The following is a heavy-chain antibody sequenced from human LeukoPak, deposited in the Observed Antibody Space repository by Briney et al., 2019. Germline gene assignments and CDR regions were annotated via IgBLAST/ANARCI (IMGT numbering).Heavy chain of an antibody. CDR2: IIPIFGTA. D-gene: IGHD3-3*01. CDR3: ARCNVGVEGGDAFDI. CDR1: GGTFSSYA. V-gene: IGHV1-69*13. J-gene: IGHJ3*02. Sequence: SVKVSCKASGGTFSSYAISWVRQAPGQGLEWMGGIIPIFGTANYAQKFQGRVTITADESTSTAYMELSSLRSEDTAVYYCARCNVGVEGGDAFDIWGQGAMVTVSS.